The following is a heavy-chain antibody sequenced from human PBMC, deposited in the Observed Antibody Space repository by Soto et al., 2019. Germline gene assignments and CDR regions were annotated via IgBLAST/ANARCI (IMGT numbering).Heavy chain of an antibody. Sequence: PGGSLRLSCAASGFTFSDYYMSWVRQAPGKGLEWVSYISSISTYANYADSVKGRFTISRDNAKNSLDPQMNSLRDDDTALYYCARLADCSNNICSYGMDVWGQGTTVTVSS. V-gene: IGHV3-11*06. D-gene: IGHD4-4*01. CDR2: ISSISTYA. CDR1: GFTFSDYY. J-gene: IGHJ6*02. CDR3: ARLADCSNNICSYGMDV.